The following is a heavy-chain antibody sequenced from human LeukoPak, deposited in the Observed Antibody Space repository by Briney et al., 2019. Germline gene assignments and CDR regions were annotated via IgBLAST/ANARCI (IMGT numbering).Heavy chain of an antibody. Sequence: SVKVSCKASGGTFNNYAISWVRQAPGQGLEWMGRIVPILGIANYAQEFQGRLIITADKATSSAYMELSSLRSEESAVCYCDMVVGYYRRYDYAIWYVFAVWGQGTMVTVSS. D-gene: IGHD3-10*01. V-gene: IGHV1-69*04. CDR2: IVPILGIA. CDR1: GGTFNNYA. CDR3: DMVVGYYRRYDYAIWYVFAV. J-gene: IGHJ3*01.